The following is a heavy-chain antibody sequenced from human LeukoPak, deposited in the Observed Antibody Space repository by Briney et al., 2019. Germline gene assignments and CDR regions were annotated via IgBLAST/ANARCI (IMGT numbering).Heavy chain of an antibody. V-gene: IGHV3-74*01. CDR2: INSDGSST. J-gene: IGHJ6*03. Sequence: PGGSLRLSCAASGFTFSSYWMHWVRQAPGKGLVWVSRINSDGSSTSYADSVKGRFTISRDNAKNTLYLQMNSLRAEDAAVYYCARESYYYYYMVVWGKGATVTISS. CDR1: GFTFSSYW. CDR3: ARESYYYYYMVV.